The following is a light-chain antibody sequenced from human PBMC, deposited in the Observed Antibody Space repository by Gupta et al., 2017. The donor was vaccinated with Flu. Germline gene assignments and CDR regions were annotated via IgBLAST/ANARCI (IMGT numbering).Light chain of an antibody. CDR3: QAWDSSLDVV. CDR2: EDT. J-gene: IGLJ2*01. CDR1: KLGDKY. V-gene: IGLV3-1*01. Sequence: SYELTQPPSVSVSAGQTAIITCSGDKLGDKYACWYQQKPGQSPVLVIYEDTKRPSGIPERFSGSNSGNTATLTISGTQAMDEADYYCQAWDSSLDVVFGGGTKLTVL.